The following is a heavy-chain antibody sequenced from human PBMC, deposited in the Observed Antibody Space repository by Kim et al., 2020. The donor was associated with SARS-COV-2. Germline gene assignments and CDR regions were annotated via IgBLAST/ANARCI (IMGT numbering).Heavy chain of an antibody. CDR3: AKRGSCTDGVCYSNYFD. CDR1: GFSFSYYG. Sequence: GGSLRLSCAASGFSFSYYGMHWVRQAPGKGLEWVALISSDGSNKFYGDSVKGRFTISRDNSKNTIYLEMNSLRAEDTAVYYCAKRGSCTDGVCYSNYFD. D-gene: IGHD2-8*01. CDR2: ISSDGSNK. V-gene: IGHV3-30*18. J-gene: IGHJ4*01.